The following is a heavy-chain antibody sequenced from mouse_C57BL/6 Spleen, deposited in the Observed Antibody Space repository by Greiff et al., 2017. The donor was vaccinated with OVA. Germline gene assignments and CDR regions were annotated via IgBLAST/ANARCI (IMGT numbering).Heavy chain of an antibody. V-gene: IGHV1-55*01. CDR3: ARRVYYGNYGVAY. J-gene: IGHJ3*01. Sequence: VKQRPGQGLEWIGDIYPGSGSTNYNEKFKSKATLTVDTSSSTAYMQLSSLTSEDSAVYYCARRVYYGNYGVAYWGQGTLVTVSA. D-gene: IGHD2-1*01. CDR2: IYPGSGST.